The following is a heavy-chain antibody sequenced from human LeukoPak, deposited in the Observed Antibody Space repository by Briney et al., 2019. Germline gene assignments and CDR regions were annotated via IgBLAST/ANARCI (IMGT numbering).Heavy chain of an antibody. CDR3: ARGRIGYPLRY. CDR1: GFTFSSYS. D-gene: IGHD3-22*01. J-gene: IGHJ4*02. V-gene: IGHV3-48*04. CDR2: ISSSGNII. Sequence: PGGSLRLSCAASGFTFSSYSMNWVRQAPGKGLEWVSYISSSGNIIYYADSVKGRFTISRDNAKNSLYLQMNSLSAEDTAVYYCARGRIGYPLRYWGQGTLVIVSS.